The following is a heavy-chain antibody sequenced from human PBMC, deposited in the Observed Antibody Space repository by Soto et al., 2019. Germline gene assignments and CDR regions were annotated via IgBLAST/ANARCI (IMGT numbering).Heavy chain of an antibody. CDR1: GGSITGSDYS. CDR2: FYYSGST. J-gene: IGHJ5*02. Sequence: SETLSLTCAVSGGSITGSDYSWGWVRQPPGKGLEWIGTFYYSGSTYYNPSLKSRVTISLDTARNQHSLKVSSVTAADTAVYYCVRHSTPCDNNWFHPWGQGFRVTVSS. CDR3: VRHSTPCDNNWFHP. V-gene: IGHV4-39*01.